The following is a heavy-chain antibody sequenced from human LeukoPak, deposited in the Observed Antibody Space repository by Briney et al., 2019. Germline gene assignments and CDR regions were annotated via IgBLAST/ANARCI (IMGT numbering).Heavy chain of an antibody. CDR1: GFTFEDCA. Sequence: PGGSLRLSCAASGFTFEDCAMHWVRQAPGKGLEWVSGINWNSGSIGYADSVKGRFTISRDNVMNSLYLQMNSLRPEDTALYYCVKDRRNPYRPEGPFDPWGQGTLVTVSS. CDR2: INWNSGSI. J-gene: IGHJ5*02. V-gene: IGHV3-9*01. CDR3: VKDRRNPYRPEGPFDP. D-gene: IGHD1-14*01.